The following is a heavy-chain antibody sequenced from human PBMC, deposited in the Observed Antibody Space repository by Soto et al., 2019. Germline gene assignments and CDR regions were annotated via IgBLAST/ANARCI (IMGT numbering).Heavy chain of an antibody. D-gene: IGHD1-1*01. CDR1: GYTFISYS. CDR3: ARPKNAADSLDL. J-gene: IGHJ1*01. V-gene: IGHV1-3*05. CDR2: IHGGNGDT. Sequence: QVQLVQSGAEEKKPGASVKGSCKASGYTFISYSMHWVRQAPGQRLEWMGWIHGGNGDTKYSQNFQGRITITMDTSARTVYMEVSSLISEDTAVYYCARPKNAADSLDLWGQGTLVTFSS.